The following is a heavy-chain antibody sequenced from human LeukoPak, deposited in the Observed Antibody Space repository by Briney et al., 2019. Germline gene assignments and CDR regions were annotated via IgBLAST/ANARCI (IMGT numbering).Heavy chain of an antibody. CDR1: GGSVSSYY. Sequence: PSETLSLTCTVSGGSVSSYYWSWIRQPPGKGLEWIGYIYNSENTKYNSSLMSRVTMSVDTPKNQVFLKLSSVTAADTAVYYCARFHSGPSGWYVLWYFDLWGRGTLVTVSS. CDR3: ARFHSGPSGWYVLWYFDL. D-gene: IGHD6-19*01. CDR2: IYNSENT. J-gene: IGHJ2*01. V-gene: IGHV4-4*09.